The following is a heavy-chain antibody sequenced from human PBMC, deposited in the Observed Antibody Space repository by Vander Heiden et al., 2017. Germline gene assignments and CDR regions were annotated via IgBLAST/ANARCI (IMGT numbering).Heavy chain of an antibody. CDR1: GGTFSSYA. CDR3: ARESYCGGDCYPNYYYYGMDV. V-gene: IGHV1-69*01. J-gene: IGHJ6*02. D-gene: IGHD2-21*02. Sequence: QVQLVQSGAEVKKPGSSVKLSCKASGGTFSSYAISWVRQAPGQGLEWMGGIIPIFGTANYAQKFQGRVTITADESTSTAYMELSSLRSEDTAVYYCARESYCGGDCYPNYYYYGMDVWGQGTTVTVSS. CDR2: IIPIFGTA.